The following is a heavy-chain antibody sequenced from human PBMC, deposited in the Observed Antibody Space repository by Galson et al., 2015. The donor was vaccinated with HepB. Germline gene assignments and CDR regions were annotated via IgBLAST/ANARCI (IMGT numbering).Heavy chain of an antibody. CDR2: INPNSGGT. CDR1: GYTFTGYY. V-gene: IGHV1-2*06. J-gene: IGHJ4*02. CDR3: ASLNPLGYCSGGSCYSRDY. Sequence: SVKVSCKASGYTFTGYYMHWVRQAPGQGLEWMGRINPNSGGTNYAQKFQGRVTMTRDTSISTAYMELSRLRSDDTAVYYCASLNPLGYCSGGSCYSRDYWGQGTLVTVSS. D-gene: IGHD2-15*01.